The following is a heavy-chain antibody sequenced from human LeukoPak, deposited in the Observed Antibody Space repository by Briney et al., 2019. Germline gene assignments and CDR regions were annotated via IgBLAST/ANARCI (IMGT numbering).Heavy chain of an antibody. V-gene: IGHV1-18*01. D-gene: IGHD3-10*01. Sequence: ASVKVSCKASGYTFTSYGISWVRQAPGQGLEWMGWISAYNDNTNYAQKLQGRVTMTTDTSTSTAYMELRSLRSDDTAVYYCARITMVRGVIVSGYFDYWGQGTLVTVSS. CDR1: GYTFTSYG. J-gene: IGHJ4*02. CDR3: ARITMVRGVIVSGYFDY. CDR2: ISAYNDNT.